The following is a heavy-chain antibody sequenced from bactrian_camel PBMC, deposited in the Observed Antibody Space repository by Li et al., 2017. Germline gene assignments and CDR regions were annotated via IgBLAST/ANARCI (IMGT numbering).Heavy chain of an antibody. V-gene: IGHV3S25*01. CDR1: GYTYNRNC. CDR3: AARGPYCYTKLSVADFTY. D-gene: IGHD2*01. Sequence: QLVESGGGSVQAGGSLRLSCAASGYTYNRNCMAWFRQAPGKEREGVARIYTGSGNTYYADSVKGRFTISQDNAKNTVYLQMNSLKPEDTAMYYCAARGPYCYTKLSVADFTYWGQGTQVTVSS. CDR2: IYTGSGNT. J-gene: IGHJ6*01.